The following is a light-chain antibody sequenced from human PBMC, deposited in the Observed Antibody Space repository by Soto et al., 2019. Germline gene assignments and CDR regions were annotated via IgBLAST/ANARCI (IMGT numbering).Light chain of an antibody. CDR3: QQYNSYTIT. CDR1: ESISGW. CDR2: DDS. Sequence: DIQITQSPSTLSASIGDRVTITCRASESISGWLAWYRQKPGKAPRLLIYDDSSLESGVPSRFSGSGAGTECTRTISSLQPDDFETYFCQQYNSYTITFGQGTRLEIK. J-gene: IGKJ5*01. V-gene: IGKV1-5*01.